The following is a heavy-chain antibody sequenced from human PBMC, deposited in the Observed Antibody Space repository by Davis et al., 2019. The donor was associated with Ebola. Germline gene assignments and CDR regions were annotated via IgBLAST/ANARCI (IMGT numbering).Heavy chain of an antibody. D-gene: IGHD6-13*01. J-gene: IGHJ4*02. V-gene: IGHV4-39*01. CDR3: AKSRIAAAVLQHFDY. CDR1: GGSISSSNHY. Sequence: SETLSLTCTVSGGSISSSNHYWGWIRQPPGKGLEWIGTIYYSGSTYYTPSLKSRVTMSADTSKNQFSLKLTSVTAADTAVYYCAKSRIAAAVLQHFDYWGQGTLVTVSS. CDR2: IYYSGST.